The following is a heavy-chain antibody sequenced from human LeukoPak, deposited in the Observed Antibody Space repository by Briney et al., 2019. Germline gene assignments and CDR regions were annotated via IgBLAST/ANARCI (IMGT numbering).Heavy chain of an antibody. CDR2: IKQDGSEK. CDR3: ARDVGGDGFSSFDY. V-gene: IGHV3-7*01. Sequence: PGGSLRLSCAASGFTFSSYWMSWVRQAPGKGLEWVANIKQDGSEKYYVDSVKGTFTISRDNSKNTLYLQMNSLRAEDTAVYYCARDVGGDGFSSFDYWGLGILVTVSS. CDR1: GFTFSSYW. D-gene: IGHD5-24*01. J-gene: IGHJ4*02.